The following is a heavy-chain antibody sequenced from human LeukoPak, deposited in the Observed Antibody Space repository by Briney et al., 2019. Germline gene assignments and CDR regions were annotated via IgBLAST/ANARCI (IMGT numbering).Heavy chain of an antibody. V-gene: IGHV4-34*01. Sequence: SETLSLTCAVYGGSFRGYYWSWIRQPPGKGLEWIGEINHSGSTNYNPSLKSRVTISVDTSKNQFSLKLSSVTAADTAVYYCARAGSPGPITMIVVAYFDYWGQGTLVTVSS. CDR1: GGSFRGYY. J-gene: IGHJ4*02. CDR3: ARAGSPGPITMIVVAYFDY. CDR2: INHSGST. D-gene: IGHD3-22*01.